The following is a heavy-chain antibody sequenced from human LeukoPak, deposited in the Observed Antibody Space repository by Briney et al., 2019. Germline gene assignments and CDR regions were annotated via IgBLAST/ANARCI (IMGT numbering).Heavy chain of an antibody. CDR2: TYHSGSP. CDR1: GGSFSGYY. J-gene: IGHJ6*03. V-gene: IGHV4-34*01. D-gene: IGHD2-15*01. CDR3: ARGRRIVVVLGATRTHRDYYMDV. Sequence: PSETLSLTCAVYGGSFSGYYWSWIRQSPGKGLEWIGETYHSGSPNYNSSLKSRVTISLDTSKNQFSLKLSSVTAADTAVYYCARGRRIVVVLGATRTHRDYYMDVWGKGTTVTVSS.